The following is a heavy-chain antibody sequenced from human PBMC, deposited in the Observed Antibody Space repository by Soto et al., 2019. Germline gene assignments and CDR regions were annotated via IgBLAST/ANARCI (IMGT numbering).Heavy chain of an antibody. J-gene: IGHJ4*02. CDR1: GFTFGSYS. V-gene: IGHV3-21*01. CDR2: ISSSSSYI. D-gene: IGHD1-26*01. CDR3: ARVCSGSYCGGDY. Sequence: PGGSLRLSCAASGFTFGSYSMNWVRQAPGKGLEWVSSISSSSSYIYYADSVKGRFTISRDNAKNSLYLQMNSLRAEDTAVYYCARVCSGSYCGGDYWGQGTLVTVPS.